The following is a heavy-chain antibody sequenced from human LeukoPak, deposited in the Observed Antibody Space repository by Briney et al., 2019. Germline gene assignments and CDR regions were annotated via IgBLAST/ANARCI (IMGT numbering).Heavy chain of an antibody. V-gene: IGHV3-23*01. CDR2: VSGSGVST. CDR1: GFTFSSYTFSTYA. D-gene: IGHD2-15*01. Sequence: GGSLRLSCAASGFTFSSYTFSTYAMSWVRQAPGKGLEWVSAVSGSGVSTYYADSVKGRFTISRDNSKNTLYLQMNVLRAEDTAVYYCAKGVEDSGIYYYYYMDVWGKGTTVTVSS. J-gene: IGHJ6*03. CDR3: AKGVEDSGIYYYYYMDV.